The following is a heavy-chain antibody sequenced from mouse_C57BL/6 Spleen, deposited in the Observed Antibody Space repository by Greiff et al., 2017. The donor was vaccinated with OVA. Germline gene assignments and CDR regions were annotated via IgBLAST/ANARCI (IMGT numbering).Heavy chain of an antibody. CDR3: AKNYYGLYAMDY. Sequence: QVQLQQSGPGLVQPSQSLSITCTVSGFSLTSYGVHWVRQSPGKGLEWLGVIWSGESTDYNAAFMSRLGITKDNSKSQVFFKMNSLQADDTAIYYCAKNYYGLYAMDYWGQGTSVTVSS. D-gene: IGHD1-1*01. V-gene: IGHV2-5*01. CDR1: GFSLTSYG. J-gene: IGHJ4*01. CDR2: IWSGEST.